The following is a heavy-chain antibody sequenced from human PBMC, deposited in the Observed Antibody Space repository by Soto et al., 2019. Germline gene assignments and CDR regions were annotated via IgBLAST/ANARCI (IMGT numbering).Heavy chain of an antibody. CDR1: GGSFSGYY. CDR2: INHSGST. J-gene: IGHJ5*02. D-gene: IGHD6-19*01. V-gene: IGHV4-34*01. Sequence: SETLSLTCAVYGGSFSGYYWSWIRQPPGKGLEWIGEINHSGSTNYNPSLKSRVTISVDTSKNQFSLKLSSVTAADTAVYYCARVGAVAGFDPWGQGTLVTVSS. CDR3: ARVGAVAGFDP.